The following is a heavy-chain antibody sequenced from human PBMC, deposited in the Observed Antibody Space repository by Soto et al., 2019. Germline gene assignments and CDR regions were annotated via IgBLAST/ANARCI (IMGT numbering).Heavy chain of an antibody. CDR1: GFTFDDYA. V-gene: IGHV3-43D*04. CDR2: ISWDGGST. CDR3: AKVRGATTSHYYYGMDV. Sequence: GGSLRLSCAASGFTFDDYAMHWVRQAPGKGLEWVSLISWDGGSTYYADSVKGRFTISRDNSKNSLYLQMNSLRAEDTALYYCAKVRGATTSHYYYGMDVWGQGTTVTVSS. J-gene: IGHJ6*02. D-gene: IGHD1-26*01.